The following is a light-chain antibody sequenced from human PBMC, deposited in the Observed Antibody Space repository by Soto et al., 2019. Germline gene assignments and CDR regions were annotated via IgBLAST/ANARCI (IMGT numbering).Light chain of an antibody. CDR2: XVT. CDR1: SSDVGGYNY. Sequence: QSALTQPASVSGSPGXSITISCTGTSSDVGGYNYVSWYQQHPGKAPKLLIYXVTNRPSGVSNRFSGSKSGNTASVTISGLQTDDEADYYCTSYTSSNTYVVLGGGTKLTVL. CDR3: TSYTSSNTYVV. V-gene: IGLV2-14*01. J-gene: IGLJ2*01.